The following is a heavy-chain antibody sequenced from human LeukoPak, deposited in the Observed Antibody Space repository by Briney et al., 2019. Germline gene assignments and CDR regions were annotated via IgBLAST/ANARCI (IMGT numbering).Heavy chain of an antibody. Sequence: GGSLRLSCAASGFTFSSYGMHWVRQAPGKGLEWVAVISYDGSNKYYADSVKGRFTISRDNSKNTLYLQMNSLRAEDTAVYYCAKDLGSVVTPPSLDYWGQGTLVTVSS. CDR3: AKDLGSVVTPPSLDY. D-gene: IGHD4-23*01. J-gene: IGHJ4*02. CDR1: GFTFSSYG. V-gene: IGHV3-30*18. CDR2: ISYDGSNK.